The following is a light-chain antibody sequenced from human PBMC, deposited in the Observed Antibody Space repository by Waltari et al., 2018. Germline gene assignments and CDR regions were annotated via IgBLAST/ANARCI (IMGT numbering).Light chain of an antibody. J-gene: IGKJ1*01. CDR3: QQYGSSPWM. CDR2: GAS. Sequence: EIVLTQSPGTLSLSPGERATLSCRASQSVSRSYLAWYQQKPGQAPRLLIYGASSRATGIPDRFSGSGSGTDFTLTINRLEPEDFAVYYCQQYGSSPWMFGQGTKVEIK. CDR1: QSVSRSY. V-gene: IGKV3-20*01.